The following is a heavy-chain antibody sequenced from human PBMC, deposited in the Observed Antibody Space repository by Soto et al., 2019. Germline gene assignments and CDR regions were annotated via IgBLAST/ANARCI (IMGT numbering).Heavy chain of an antibody. J-gene: IGHJ6*03. Sequence: QVQLQQWGAGLLKPSETLSLTCAVYGGSFSGYYWSWIRKPPGKGLEWIGEIKHRGSTDYNTSLMSRVTISVDTSKNQFSLKLSSVTAADTAVYYCARGVQVTVNSYYYYMDVWGKGTTVTVSS. CDR3: ARGVQVTVNSYYYYMDV. V-gene: IGHV4-34*01. CDR2: IKHRGST. CDR1: GGSFSGYY. D-gene: IGHD4-17*01.